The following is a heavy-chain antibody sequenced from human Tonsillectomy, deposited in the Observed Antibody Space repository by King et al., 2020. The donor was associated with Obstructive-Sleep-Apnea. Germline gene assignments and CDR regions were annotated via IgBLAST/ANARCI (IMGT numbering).Heavy chain of an antibody. CDR1: GFTFSSYS. D-gene: IGHD3-3*01. CDR2: ISSSSSTI. Sequence: VQLVESGGGLVQPGGSLRLSCAASGFTFSSYSMNWVRQAPGKGLEWGSYISSSSSTIYYADSVKGRFTISRDNAKNSLYLQMNSLRAEDTAVYYCARVLGVTIFGVVNHHFDYWGQGTLVTVSS. J-gene: IGHJ4*02. V-gene: IGHV3-48*04. CDR3: ARVLGVTIFGVVNHHFDY.